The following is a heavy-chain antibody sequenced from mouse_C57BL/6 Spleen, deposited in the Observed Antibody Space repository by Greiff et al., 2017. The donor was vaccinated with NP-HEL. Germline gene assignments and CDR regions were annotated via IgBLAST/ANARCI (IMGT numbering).Heavy chain of an antibody. Sequence: EVQLQQSVAELVRPGASVKLSCTASGFNIKNSYMHWVKQRPEQGLEWIGRIDPANGNTKYDQKFQGKATLTADTSSNTAYLQLSSLTSEDTAIYSGARSGSSSYYAMDVWGQGTSVTVSS. V-gene: IGHV14-3*01. CDR1: GFNIKNSY. J-gene: IGHJ4*01. CDR3: ARSGSSSYYAMDV. CDR2: IDPANGNT. D-gene: IGHD1-1*01.